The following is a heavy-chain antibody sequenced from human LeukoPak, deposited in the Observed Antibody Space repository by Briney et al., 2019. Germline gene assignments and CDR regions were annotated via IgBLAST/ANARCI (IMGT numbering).Heavy chain of an antibody. CDR2: IKQDGSEK. CDR3: ARGPPYCSSTSCYMDY. Sequence: GGSLRLSCAASGFTFSSYWMSWVRQAPGKGLEWVANIKQDGSEKYYVDSVKGRFTISRDNAKNSLYLQMNSLRAEDTAVYYCARGPPYCSSTSCYMDYWGQGTLVTVSS. D-gene: IGHD2-2*02. CDR1: GFTFSSYW. J-gene: IGHJ4*02. V-gene: IGHV3-7*03.